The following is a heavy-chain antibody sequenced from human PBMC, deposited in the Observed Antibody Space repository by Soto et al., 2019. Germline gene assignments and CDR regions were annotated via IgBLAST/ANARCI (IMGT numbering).Heavy chain of an antibody. D-gene: IGHD2-15*01. V-gene: IGHV4-31*03. Sequence: PSETLSLTCTVSGGSISSGGYYWSWIRQHPGKGLEWIGYIYYSGSTYYNPSLKSRVTISVDTSKNQFSLKLSSVTAADTAVYYCARDSTRYCSGGSCHYYYGMDVWGQGTTVTVSS. CDR3: ARDSTRYCSGGSCHYYYGMDV. J-gene: IGHJ6*02. CDR2: IYYSGST. CDR1: GGSISSGGYY.